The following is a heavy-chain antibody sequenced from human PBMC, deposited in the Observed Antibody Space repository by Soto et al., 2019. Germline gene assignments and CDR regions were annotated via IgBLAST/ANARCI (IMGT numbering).Heavy chain of an antibody. J-gene: IGHJ4*02. CDR3: ARARCSSGQCYYFDY. D-gene: IGHD2-15*01. Sequence: EVQLVESGEGLVQPGGSLRLSCAASGFTFSSYNIHWIRQAPGKGLEFVSAISRSGDRTYYADSVKGRFTITRDNSKNTVWLRMGSLRAEDMAVYYCARARCSSGQCYYFDYWGRGALVSGSS. V-gene: IGHV3-64*02. CDR1: GFTFSSYN. CDR2: ISRSGDRT.